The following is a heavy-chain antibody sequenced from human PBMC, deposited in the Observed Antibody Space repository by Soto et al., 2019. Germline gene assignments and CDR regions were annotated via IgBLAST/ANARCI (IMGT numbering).Heavy chain of an antibody. Sequence: QVQLVQSGAEVKKPGASVKVSCRASGYSFATYDINWVRQAVGQGPEWIGWMNPNSENTGYAQKFKGRVTLTRDPSITTAFLELTTLTSEDTAVYYCARGHPSPWENYPRLDLWGQGTLVTVSS. CDR2: MNPNSENT. V-gene: IGHV1-8*02. D-gene: IGHD3-16*02. CDR3: ARGHPSPWENYPRLDL. J-gene: IGHJ5*02. CDR1: GYSFATYD.